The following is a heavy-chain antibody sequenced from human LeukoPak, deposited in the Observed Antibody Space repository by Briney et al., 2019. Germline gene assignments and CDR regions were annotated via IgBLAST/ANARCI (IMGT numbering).Heavy chain of an antibody. CDR1: GYTSTSYY. V-gene: IGHV1-46*01. CDR2: INPSGGST. Sequence: GASVKVSCKASGYTSTSYYMHWVRQAPGQGLEWMGIINPSGGSTSYAQKFQGRVTMTRDTSTSTVYMELSSLRSEDTAVYYCAVVGQWLAIDYWGQGTLVTVSS. CDR3: AVVGQWLAIDY. J-gene: IGHJ4*02. D-gene: IGHD6-19*01.